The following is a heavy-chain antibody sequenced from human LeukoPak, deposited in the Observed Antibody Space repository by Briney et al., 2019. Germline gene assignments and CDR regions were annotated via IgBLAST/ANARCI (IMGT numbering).Heavy chain of an antibody. CDR3: ARGDYYDSSGNYYFDF. J-gene: IGHJ4*02. CDR1: GFTFSSYW. D-gene: IGHD3-22*01. V-gene: IGHV3-7*01. CDR2: IKQGGTEK. Sequence: GGSLRLSCAASGFTFSSYWMNWVRRAPGKGLEWVANIKQGGTEKNYVDSVKGRFTISRDNAKNSLYLQMNSLRAEGTAVYYCARGDYYDSSGNYYFDFWGQGTLVTVSS.